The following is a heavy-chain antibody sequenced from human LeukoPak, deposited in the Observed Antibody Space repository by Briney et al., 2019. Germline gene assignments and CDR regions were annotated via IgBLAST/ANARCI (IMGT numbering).Heavy chain of an antibody. J-gene: IGHJ4*02. CDR2: IYYSGST. CDR3: ARNVRGELDY. CDR1: GGSISSYY. V-gene: IGHV4-59*01. D-gene: IGHD3-10*02. Sequence: SESLSLTCAVSGGSISSYYWSWIRQPPGKGLGWSGYIYYSGSTNYNPSLKSRVTISVDTSKNQFSLKLSSVTAADTAVYYCARNVRGELDYWGQGTLATVSA.